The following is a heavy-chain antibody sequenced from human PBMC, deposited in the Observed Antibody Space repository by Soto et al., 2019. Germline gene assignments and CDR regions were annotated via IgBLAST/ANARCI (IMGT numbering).Heavy chain of an antibody. Sequence: HLQLQESGPGLVKPSETLFLTCSLSGVAISDARFYWGWIRQCPGRGLEWIGSIYYTGTTFFNPSLQSRVTISVDTSENQFSLRLDAMTAAYTALYFCARQKWEQPKWFDPWGQGTLVIVSP. V-gene: IGHV4-39*01. CDR3: ARQKWEQPKWFDP. J-gene: IGHJ5*02. CDR2: IYYTGTT. D-gene: IGHD1-26*01. CDR1: GVAISDARFY.